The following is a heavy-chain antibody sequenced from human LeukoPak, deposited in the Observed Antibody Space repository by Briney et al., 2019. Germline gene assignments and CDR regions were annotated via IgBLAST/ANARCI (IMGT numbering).Heavy chain of an antibody. CDR1: GYTFTSYG. V-gene: IGHV1-18*01. J-gene: IGHJ4*02. Sequence: ASVKVSCKASGYTFTSYGISWVRQAPGQGLEWMGWISAYNGNTNYAQKLQGRVTMTTDTSTSTAYMELRSLRPDDTAVYYCALYCSSTSCPEGWGQGTLVTVSS. CDR2: ISAYNGNT. D-gene: IGHD2-2*01. CDR3: ALYCSSTSCPEG.